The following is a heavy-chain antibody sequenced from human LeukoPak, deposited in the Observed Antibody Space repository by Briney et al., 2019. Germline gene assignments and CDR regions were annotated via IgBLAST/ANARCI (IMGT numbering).Heavy chain of an antibody. D-gene: IGHD3-22*01. CDR2: ISSSSSTI. Sequence: PGGSLRLSCAASGFTFSSYSMNWVRQAPGKGLEWVSYISSSSSTIYYADSVKGRFTISRDNAKNSLYLQMNSLRAEDTAVYYCARGRIVVVIDPQPFDYWGQGTLVTVSS. CDR3: ARGRIVVVIDPQPFDY. J-gene: IGHJ4*02. CDR1: GFTFSSYS. V-gene: IGHV3-48*01.